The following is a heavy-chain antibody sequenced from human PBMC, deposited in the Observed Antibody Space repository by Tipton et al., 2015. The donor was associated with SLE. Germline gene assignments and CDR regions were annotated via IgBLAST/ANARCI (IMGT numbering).Heavy chain of an antibody. V-gene: IGHV4-34*01. CDR3: ARGVDFWSGYYSY. CDR2: INHRGST. J-gene: IGHJ4*02. CDR1: GGSFSGYY. D-gene: IGHD3-3*01. Sequence: TLSLTCEVYGGSFSGYYWSWIRQPPGKGLEWIGEINHRGSTNYNPSLNSRLTISVDTSKNQFSLKLSSVTAADTAVYYCARGVDFWSGYYSYWGQGTLVTVSS.